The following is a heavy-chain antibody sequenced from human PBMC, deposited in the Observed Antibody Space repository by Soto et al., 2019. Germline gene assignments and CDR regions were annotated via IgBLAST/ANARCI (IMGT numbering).Heavy chain of an antibody. V-gene: IGHV5-51*01. CDR3: ARLEDADTAMVMVY. Sequence: GESLKISCEGSGYSFTSYWIGWVRQMPGKGLEWMGITYPGDSDTRYSPSFQGQVTISADKSISTAYLQWSSLKASDTAMYYCARLEDADTAMVMVYWGQGTLVTVSS. J-gene: IGHJ4*02. D-gene: IGHD5-18*01. CDR1: GYSFTSYW. CDR2: TYPGDSDT.